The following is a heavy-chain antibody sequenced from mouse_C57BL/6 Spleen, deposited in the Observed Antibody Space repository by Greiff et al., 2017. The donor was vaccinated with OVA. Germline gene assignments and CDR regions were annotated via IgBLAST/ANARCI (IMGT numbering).Heavy chain of an antibody. J-gene: IGHJ1*03. V-gene: IGHV10-1*01. Sequence: EVQLVESGGGLVQPKGSLKLSCAASGFSFNTYAMNWVRQAPGQGLEWVARIRSKSNNYATYYADSVKDRFTISRDDSESMLYLQMNNLKTEDTAMYYCVRSYYGSSWWYFDVWGTGTTVTVSS. CDR3: VRSYYGSSWWYFDV. CDR1: GFSFNTYA. D-gene: IGHD1-1*01. CDR2: IRSKSNNYAT.